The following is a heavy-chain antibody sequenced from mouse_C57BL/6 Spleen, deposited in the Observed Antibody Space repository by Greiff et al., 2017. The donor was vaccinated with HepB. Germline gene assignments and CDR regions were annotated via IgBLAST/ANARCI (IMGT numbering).Heavy chain of an antibody. CDR1: GFTFSSYA. J-gene: IGHJ3*01. CDR3: ASDSNWFAY. Sequence: EVQLVESGGGLVKPGGSLKLSCAASGFTFSSYAMSWVRQTPEKRLEWVATISDGGSYTYYPDNVKGRFTISRDNAKNNLYLQMSHLKSEDTAMYYCASDSNWFAYWGQRTLVTVSA. CDR2: ISDGGSYT. V-gene: IGHV5-4*01. D-gene: IGHD2-5*01.